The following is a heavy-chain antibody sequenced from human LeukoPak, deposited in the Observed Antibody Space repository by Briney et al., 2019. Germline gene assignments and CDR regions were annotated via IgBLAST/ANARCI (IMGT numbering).Heavy chain of an antibody. CDR2: INHSGST. CDR1: GGAFSGYY. D-gene: IGHD3-3*01. V-gene: IGHV4-34*01. Sequence: PSGTLSLTCAVYGGAFSGYYWSWIRQPPGKGLEWIGEINHSGSTNYNPSLKSRVTISVDTSKNQFSLKLSSLTDADTAVYYCARGHYDFWSGYYTGLSENYMDVWGKGTTVTVSS. J-gene: IGHJ6*03. CDR3: ARGHYDFWSGYYTGLSENYMDV.